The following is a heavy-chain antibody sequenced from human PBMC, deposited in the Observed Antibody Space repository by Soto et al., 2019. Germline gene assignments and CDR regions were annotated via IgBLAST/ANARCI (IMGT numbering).Heavy chain of an antibody. V-gene: IGHV3-23*01. CDR3: AKLPSPYSSSAGDY. J-gene: IGHJ4*02. D-gene: IGHD6-6*01. CDR1: GFTFSSYA. Sequence: GGSLGLSCAASGFTFSSYAMSWVRQAPGKWLEWVSAISGSGCRTYYADSVKGRFTISRDNSKNTLYLQMNSLRAEDTAVEYCAKLPSPYSSSAGDYWGQGTLVTVSS. CDR2: ISGSGCRT.